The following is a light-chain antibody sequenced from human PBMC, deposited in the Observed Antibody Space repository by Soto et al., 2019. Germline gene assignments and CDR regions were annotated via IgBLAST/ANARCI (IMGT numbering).Light chain of an antibody. CDR1: QSIGKH. J-gene: IGKJ5*01. CDR3: QQRSNWPPKIT. Sequence: DIQITHAPSSLSPSVLDRVTLTFRASQSIGKHLNWYQQKPGKAPNFLIYGASTLQSGVPSRFTGSGSGTDFTLTVRRLEPEDFAVYYCQQRSNWPPKITCGQGTRREIK. CDR2: GAS. V-gene: IGKV1-39*01.